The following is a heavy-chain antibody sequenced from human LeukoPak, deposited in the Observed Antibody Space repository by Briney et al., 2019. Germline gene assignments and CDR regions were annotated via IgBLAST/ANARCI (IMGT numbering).Heavy chain of an antibody. J-gene: IGHJ4*01. V-gene: IGHV3-11*01. CDR1: GFTFSDYY. CDR2: ISSSGSTK. D-gene: IGHD1-26*01. Sequence: GGSLRLSCAVSGFTFSDYYMSWIRQALGKGLEWVSYISSSGSTKYYADSVKGRFTISRDNAKNSLYLQMNSLRDEDTAVYYCGRDGSGSPDYWGQGTLVTVSS. CDR3: GRDGSGSPDY.